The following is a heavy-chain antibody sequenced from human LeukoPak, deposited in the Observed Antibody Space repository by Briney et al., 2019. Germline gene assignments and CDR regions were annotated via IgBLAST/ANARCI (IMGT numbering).Heavy chain of an antibody. V-gene: IGHV1-46*01. CDR3: ARDGDSYNWGPDDAFDI. CDR2: INPSGDST. CDR1: GYTFTSYY. D-gene: IGHD1-20*01. J-gene: IGHJ3*02. Sequence: ASVKVSCKASGYTFTSYYMHWVRQAPGQGLEWMGVINPSGDSTSYAQKFQGRVTITADKSTSTAYMELSSLRSEDTAVYYCARDGDSYNWGPDDAFDIWGQGTMVTVSS.